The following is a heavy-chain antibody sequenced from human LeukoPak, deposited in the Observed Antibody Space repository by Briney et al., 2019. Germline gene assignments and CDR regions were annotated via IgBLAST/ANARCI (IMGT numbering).Heavy chain of an antibody. V-gene: IGHV3-7*01. CDR2: IKQDGSEK. J-gene: IGHJ4*02. CDR3: ARAGDIVAIPFDY. CDR1: GFTFSSYW. D-gene: IGHD5-12*01. Sequence: GGSLRLSCAASGFTFSSYWMSWVRQAPGKGLEWVANIKQDGSEKYYVDSVKGRFTISRDNAKNSLYLQMNSLRAEDTAVYYCARAGDIVAIPFDYWGQGTLVTASS.